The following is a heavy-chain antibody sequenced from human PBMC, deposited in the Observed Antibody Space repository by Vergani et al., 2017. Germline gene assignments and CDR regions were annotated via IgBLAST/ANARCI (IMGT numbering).Heavy chain of an antibody. CDR1: GFTFSSYA. D-gene: IGHD3-22*01. Sequence: EVQLLESGGGLVKPGGSLRLSCAASGFTFSSYAMSWVRQAPGKGLEWVSAISGSGGSTYYADSVQGRFTISRDNSKNTLYLQMNSLRAEDTAVYYCAKSFYYDSSGYYPYDYWGQGTLVTVSS. CDR3: AKSFYYDSSGYYPYDY. J-gene: IGHJ4*02. CDR2: ISGSGGST. V-gene: IGHV3-23*01.